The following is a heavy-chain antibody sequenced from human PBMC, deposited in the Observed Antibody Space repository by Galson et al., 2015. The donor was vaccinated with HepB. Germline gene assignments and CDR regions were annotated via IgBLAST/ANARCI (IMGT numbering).Heavy chain of an antibody. Sequence: SLRLSCAASGFTFSSYWMGWVRQAPGKGLEWVANINRDGSHTYYMDSMKGRFSISRDNPKNSLSLQMDSLRAEDTAVYFCGRVGPLGRDLYVDFWGQGTLVTVSS. CDR1: GFTFSSYW. CDR3: GRVGPLGRDLYVDF. CDR2: INRDGSHT. V-gene: IGHV3-7*03. D-gene: IGHD2-21*02. J-gene: IGHJ4*02.